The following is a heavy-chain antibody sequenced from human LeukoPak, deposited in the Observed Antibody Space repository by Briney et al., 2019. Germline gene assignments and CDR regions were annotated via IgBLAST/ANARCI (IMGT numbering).Heavy chain of an antibody. Sequence: ASVKVSCKASGYTFTGYYMHWVRQAPGQGLEWMGIINPSVDITSYAQKFQGRVTMTRDTSTSTVYMELSSPRSEDTAVYYCAREETMIAVAGTHPRTFDYWGQGTLVTVSS. CDR3: AREETMIAVAGTHPRTFDY. V-gene: IGHV1-46*01. CDR1: GYTFTGYY. D-gene: IGHD6-19*01. CDR2: INPSVDIT. J-gene: IGHJ4*02.